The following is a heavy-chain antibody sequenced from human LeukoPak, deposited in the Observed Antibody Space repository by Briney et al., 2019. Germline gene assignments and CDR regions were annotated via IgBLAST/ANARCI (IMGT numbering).Heavy chain of an antibody. CDR1: GGSISSGDYY. CDR3: AREPVGRSASYLIDY. CDR2: IYYSGST. J-gene: IGHJ4*02. D-gene: IGHD1-26*01. Sequence: SETLSLTCTVSGGSISSGDYYLSWIRQPPGKGLEWIGYIYYSGSTYYNPSLKSRVTISVDTSKNQFSLKLSSVTAADTAVYYCAREPVGRSASYLIDYWGQGTLVTVSS. V-gene: IGHV4-30-4*08.